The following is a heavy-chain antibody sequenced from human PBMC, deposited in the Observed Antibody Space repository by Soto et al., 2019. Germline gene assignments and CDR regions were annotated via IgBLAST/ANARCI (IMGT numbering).Heavy chain of an antibody. CDR1: GFTFSSYA. D-gene: IGHD1-26*01. J-gene: IGHJ4*02. CDR3: ARGEASVGAFDY. V-gene: IGHV3-30-3*01. CDR2: ISYDGSNK. Sequence: QVQLVESGGGVVQPGRSLRLSCAASGFTFSSYAMHWVRQAPGKGLEWVAVISYDGSNKYYADSVKGRFTISRDNSKNTLYLQMNSLRAEDTAVYYCARGEASVGAFDYWGQGTLVTVSS.